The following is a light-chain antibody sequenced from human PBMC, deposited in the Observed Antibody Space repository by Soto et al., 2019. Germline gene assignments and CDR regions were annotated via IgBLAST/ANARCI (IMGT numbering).Light chain of an antibody. V-gene: IGKV3-15*01. Sequence: EIVMSQSPGTLSLSAGERATVSCRASHSVSSDLAWYQQKPGQAPRLLIYGASTRATDVPARFSGGGSGTEFTITISSLQSEDSAIYYCQQYHDWPPITFGPGTKVYIK. CDR1: HSVSSD. CDR2: GAS. J-gene: IGKJ3*01. CDR3: QQYHDWPPIT.